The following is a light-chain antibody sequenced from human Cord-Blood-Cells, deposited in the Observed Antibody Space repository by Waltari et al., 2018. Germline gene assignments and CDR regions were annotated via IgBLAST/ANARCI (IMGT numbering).Light chain of an antibody. J-gene: IGLJ1*01. Sequence: QSALPQPPSASGSPGQSVTISCTGTTSDVGGYNYFFWYQQHPGKAPKLMIYEVSKRPSGVPDRFSGSKSGNTASLTVSGLQAEDEADYYCSSYAGSNNYVFGTGTKVTVL. CDR1: TSDVGGYNY. CDR2: EVS. CDR3: SSYAGSNNYV. V-gene: IGLV2-8*01.